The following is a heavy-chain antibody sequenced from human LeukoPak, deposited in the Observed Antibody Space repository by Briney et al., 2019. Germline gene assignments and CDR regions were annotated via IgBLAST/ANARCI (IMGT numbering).Heavy chain of an antibody. CDR1: GYTFTSYG. J-gene: IGHJ4*02. CDR3: ARTRGVVKYRSGWCPFSSLGY. CDR2: ISAYNGNT. D-gene: IGHD6-19*01. Sequence: ASVKVSCKASGYTFTSYGISWVRQAPGQGLEWMGWISAYNGNTNYAQKLQGRVTMTTDTSTSTAYMELRSLRSDDTAVYYCARTRGVVKYRSGWCPFSSLGYWGQGTLVTVSS. V-gene: IGHV1-18*01.